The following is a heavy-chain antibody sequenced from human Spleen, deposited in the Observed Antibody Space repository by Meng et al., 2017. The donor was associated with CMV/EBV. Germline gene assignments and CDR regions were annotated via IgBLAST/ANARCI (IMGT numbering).Heavy chain of an antibody. D-gene: IGHD1-26*01. CDR2: IYWDDDK. V-gene: IGHV2-5*02. CDR3: AHNRIDPWFDP. J-gene: IGHJ5*02. Sequence: CTFSGFSLSTSGVGVGWIRQPPGKALEWLALIYWDDDKRYSPSLKSRLTITKDISKNQVVLTMTNMDPVDTATYYCAHNRIDPWFDPWGQGTLVTVSS. CDR1: GFSLSTSGVG.